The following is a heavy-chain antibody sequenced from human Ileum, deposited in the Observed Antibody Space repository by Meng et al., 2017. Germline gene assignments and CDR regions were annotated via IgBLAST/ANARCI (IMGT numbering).Heavy chain of an antibody. J-gene: IGHJ4*02. CDR1: GFTFSSYA. V-gene: IGHV3-30*01. D-gene: IGHD2-15*01. Sequence: GESLKIPCAASGFTFSSYAMHRVRQAPGQGLEWVAVMSYDGTRKLYADSVRGRFTISRDNPKNTLHLQVNSLRPEDTAVYYCTALTYCSSANCHRGDFDYWGQGTLVTVSS. CDR3: TALTYCSSANCHRGDFDY. CDR2: MSYDGTRK.